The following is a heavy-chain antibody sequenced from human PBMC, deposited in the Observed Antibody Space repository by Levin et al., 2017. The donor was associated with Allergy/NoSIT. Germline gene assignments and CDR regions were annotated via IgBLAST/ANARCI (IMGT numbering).Heavy chain of an antibody. J-gene: IGHJ4*02. CDR3: ARHATPSVYYGSGSPVDY. V-gene: IGHV5-51*01. CDR2: IYPGDSDT. Sequence: PGESLKISCKGSGYSFTSYWIGWVRQMPGKGLEWMGIIYPGDSDTRYSPSFQGQVTISADKSISTAYLQWSSLKASDTAMYYCARHATPSVYYGSGSPVDYWGQGTLVTVSS. D-gene: IGHD3-10*01. CDR1: GYSFTSYW.